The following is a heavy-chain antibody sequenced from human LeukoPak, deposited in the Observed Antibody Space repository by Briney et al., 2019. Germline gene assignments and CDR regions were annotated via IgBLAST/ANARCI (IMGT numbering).Heavy chain of an antibody. Sequence: SVKVSCKASGGTFSSYAISWVRQAPGQGLEWMGGIIPIFGTANYAQKFQGRVTIIADESTSTAYMELSSLRSEDTAVYYCARYPVGSSGYLGYWGQGTLVTVSS. D-gene: IGHD3-22*01. CDR1: GGTFSSYA. CDR2: IIPIFGTA. CDR3: ARYPVGSSGYLGY. V-gene: IGHV1-69*13. J-gene: IGHJ4*02.